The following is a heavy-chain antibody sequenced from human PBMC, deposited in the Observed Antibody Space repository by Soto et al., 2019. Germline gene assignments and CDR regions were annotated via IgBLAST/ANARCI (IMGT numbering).Heavy chain of an antibody. V-gene: IGHV3-48*01. CDR2: ITSSSSTI. CDR1: GFTFNTYD. CDR3: VRDCSSSSCYEDP. D-gene: IGHD2-2*01. Sequence: GGSLRLSCAASGFTFNTYDMNWVRQAPGEGLEWVSYITSSSSTIKYADSVKGRFTISRDNAKNSLYLQMNSLRAEDTAVYYCVRDCSSSSCYEDPWGRGTLVTVSS. J-gene: IGHJ5*02.